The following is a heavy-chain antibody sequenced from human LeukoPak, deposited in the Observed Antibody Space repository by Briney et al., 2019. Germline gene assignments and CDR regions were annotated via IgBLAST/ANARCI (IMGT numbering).Heavy chain of an antibody. V-gene: IGHV3-7*01. J-gene: IGHJ5*02. D-gene: IGHD5-18*01. CDR2: IKQDGSEK. Sequence: GGSLRLSCAASGFTFSSYWMSWVRQAPGKGLEWVANIKQDGSEKYYVDSVKGRFTISRDNSKNTLYLQMGSLRAEDMAVYYCARGSGYSYGFNWFDPWGQGTLVTVSS. CDR3: ARGSGYSYGFNWFDP. CDR1: GFTFSSYW.